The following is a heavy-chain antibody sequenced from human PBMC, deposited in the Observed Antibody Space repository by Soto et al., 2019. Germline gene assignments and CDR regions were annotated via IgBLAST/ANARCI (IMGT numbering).Heavy chain of an antibody. V-gene: IGHV1-46*03. J-gene: IGHJ5*02. CDR3: ARDIGRIAWNERPNWFDP. CDR1: GYTFTSYY. D-gene: IGHD1-1*01. CDR2: INPSGGST. Sequence: ASVQVACKASGYTFTSYYMHWVRQAPGQGLEWMGIINPSGGSTSYAQKFQGRVTMTRDTSTSTVYMELSSLRSEDTAVYYCARDIGRIAWNERPNWFDPWGQGTLVTVSS.